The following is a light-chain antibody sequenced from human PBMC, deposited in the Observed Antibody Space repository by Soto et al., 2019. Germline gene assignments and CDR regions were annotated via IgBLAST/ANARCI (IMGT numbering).Light chain of an antibody. J-gene: IGKJ1*01. CDR2: GAS. V-gene: IGKV3-15*01. Sequence: RVMTQSPATLSLSPGERATLSCRASQSVSTNVAWYQQKPGQAPRLLIYGASTRATDIPARFSGSGSGTDFTLTISSLQSEDFAVYYCQQYNNWPPWTFDQATKVVVK. CDR1: QSVSTN. CDR3: QQYNNWPPWT.